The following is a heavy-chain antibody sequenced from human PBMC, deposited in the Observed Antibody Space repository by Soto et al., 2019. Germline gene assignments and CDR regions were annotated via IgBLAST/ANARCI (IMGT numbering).Heavy chain of an antibody. Sequence: GGSLRLSCAASGFTFSSYWMSWVRQAPGKGLEWVANIKQDGSEKYYVDSVKGRFTISRDNAKNSLYLQMNSLRAEDTAVYYCARDRYGSGMYYFDYWGQGTLVTVSS. D-gene: IGHD3-10*01. CDR2: IKQDGSEK. CDR1: GFTFSSYW. V-gene: IGHV3-7*03. CDR3: ARDRYGSGMYYFDY. J-gene: IGHJ4*02.